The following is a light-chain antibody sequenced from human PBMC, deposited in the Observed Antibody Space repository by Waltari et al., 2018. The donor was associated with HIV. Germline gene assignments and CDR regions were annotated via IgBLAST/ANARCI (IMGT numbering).Light chain of an antibody. CDR1: QSVLYSSNNKNY. J-gene: IGKJ2*01. V-gene: IGKV4-1*01. Sequence: DLVMTQSPESLAVSLGERATLNCKSSQSVLYSSNNKNYLAWYQQKPGQPPKLLIYWASTRESGVPDRFSGSGSGTDFTLTISSLQTEDVAVYYCQQYYSNSYTFGQGTKLEIK. CDR2: WAS. CDR3: QQYYSNSYT.